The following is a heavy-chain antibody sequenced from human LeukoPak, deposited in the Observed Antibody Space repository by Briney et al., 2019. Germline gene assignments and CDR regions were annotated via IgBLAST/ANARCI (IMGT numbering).Heavy chain of an antibody. V-gene: IGHV3-30*18. CDR2: ISYDGSNE. CDR1: GFTFSYYG. Sequence: GGSLRLSCAAPGFTFSYYGMHWVRQAPGKGLEWVVVISYDGSNEYYADSVKGRFTISRDNSKNTLYLQMNSLRAEDTAVYYCAKAYGGYESHYYYYGMDVWGQGTTVTVSS. J-gene: IGHJ6*02. D-gene: IGHD5-12*01. CDR3: AKAYGGYESHYYYYGMDV.